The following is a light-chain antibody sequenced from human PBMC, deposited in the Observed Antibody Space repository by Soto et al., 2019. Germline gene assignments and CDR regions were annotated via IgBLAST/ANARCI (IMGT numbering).Light chain of an antibody. CDR3: AAWDDSLNVVV. CDR1: SSNVGRNT. Sequence: QLVLTQPPSASGTPGQRVTISCSGSSSNVGRNTVNWYQQLPGTAPKLLIYSNNQRPSGVPDRFSGSKSGTSASLAISGLQSEDEADYYCAAWDDSLNVVVFGGGTKLTVL. J-gene: IGLJ2*01. V-gene: IGLV1-44*01. CDR2: SNN.